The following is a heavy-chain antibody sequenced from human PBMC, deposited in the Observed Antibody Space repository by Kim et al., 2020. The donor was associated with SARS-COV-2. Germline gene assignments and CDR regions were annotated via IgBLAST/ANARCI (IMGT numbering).Heavy chain of an antibody. D-gene: IGHD3-10*01. CDR3: ARDGDAYYYGSGTPGVFDY. CDR2: IYYSGST. V-gene: IGHV4-39*07. CDR1: GGSIRSSSYY. Sequence: SETLSLTCTVSGGSIRSSSYYWGWIRQPPGKGLEWIGSIYYSGSTYYNPSLKSRVTISVDTSKNQFSLKLSSVTAADTAVYYCARDGDAYYYGSGTPGVFDYWGQGTLVTVSS. J-gene: IGHJ4*02.